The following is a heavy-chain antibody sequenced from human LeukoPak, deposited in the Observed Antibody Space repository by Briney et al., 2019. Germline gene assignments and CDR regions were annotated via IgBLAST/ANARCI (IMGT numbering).Heavy chain of an antibody. CDR2: IKQDGSEK. V-gene: IGHV3-7*01. D-gene: IGHD3-10*01. Sequence: GGSLGLSCAASGFTFSSYWMSWVRQAPGKGLEWVANIKQDGSEKYYVDSVKGRFTISRDNAKSSLCLQMNSLRAEDTAVYYCARELMVRGIDYWGQGTLVTVSS. J-gene: IGHJ4*02. CDR3: ARELMVRGIDY. CDR1: GFTFSSYW.